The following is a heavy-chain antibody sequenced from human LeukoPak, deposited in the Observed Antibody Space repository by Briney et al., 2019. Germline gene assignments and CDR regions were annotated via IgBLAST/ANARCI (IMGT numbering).Heavy chain of an antibody. Sequence: PGGSLRLSCAASGFTFSSYGMHWVRQAPGKGLEWVAVIWYDGSNKYYADSVKGRFTISRDNSKNTLYLQMNSLRAEDTAVYYCARDRENYYVAIDYWGQGTLVTVSS. D-gene: IGHD3-10*02. V-gene: IGHV3-33*01. CDR3: ARDRENYYVAIDY. CDR2: IWYDGSNK. CDR1: GFTFSSYG. J-gene: IGHJ4*02.